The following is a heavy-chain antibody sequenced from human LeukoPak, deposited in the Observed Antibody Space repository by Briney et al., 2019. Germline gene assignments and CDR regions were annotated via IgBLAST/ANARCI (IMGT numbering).Heavy chain of an antibody. CDR3: ARVPLWGFFNWFDP. CDR1: GYTFTDYY. D-gene: IGHD3-10*01. CDR2: INPNSGGT. J-gene: IGHJ5*02. V-gene: IGHV1-2*02. Sequence: ASVKVSCKASGYTFTDYYIHWVRQAPGQGLEWMGWINPNSGGTNYIQKFQGRVTMTRDTSISTVYMELSRLRSDDTAVYYCARVPLWGFFNWFDPWGQGTLVTVSS.